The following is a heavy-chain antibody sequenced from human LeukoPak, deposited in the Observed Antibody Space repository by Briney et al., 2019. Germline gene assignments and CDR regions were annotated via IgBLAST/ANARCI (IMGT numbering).Heavy chain of an antibody. V-gene: IGHV1-69*05. CDR1: GVTFTSTA. CDR3: ARGMGYSYVLDY. Sequence: ASVKVSCKASGVTFTSTAINWARQAPGQGVEWMGRIITMYASPNHAQQFQGRVTIPTVESMSTAYMELNSLTSEDTAVYFCARGMGYSYVLDYWGQGTLVTVSS. CDR2: IITMYASP. D-gene: IGHD5-18*01. J-gene: IGHJ4*02.